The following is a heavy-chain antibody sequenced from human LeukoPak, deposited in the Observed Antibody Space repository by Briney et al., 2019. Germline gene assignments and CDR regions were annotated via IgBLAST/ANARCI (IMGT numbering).Heavy chain of an antibody. CDR1: GGTFSSYA. CDR3: ARYYYDSSGYLGNYYYYGMDV. Sequence: SVKVSCKASGGTFSSYAISWVRQAPGQGLEWMGGIIPIFGTANYAQKFQGRVTITADESTSTAYMELSSLRSEDTAVYYCARYYYDSSGYLGNYYYYGMDVWGQGTTVTVSS. CDR2: IIPIFGTA. J-gene: IGHJ6*02. V-gene: IGHV1-69*01. D-gene: IGHD3-22*01.